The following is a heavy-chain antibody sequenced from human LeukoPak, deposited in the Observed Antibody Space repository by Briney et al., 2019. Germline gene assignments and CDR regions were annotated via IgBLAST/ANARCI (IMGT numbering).Heavy chain of an antibody. D-gene: IGHD6-19*01. J-gene: IGHJ6*03. CDR2: TYYRSKWYN. CDR3: ARVSLVAVAGTGYYYYMDV. V-gene: IGHV6-1*01. Sequence: SQTLSLTCAISGDSVSSNSAAWNWIRQSPSRGLEWLGRTYYRSKWYNDYAVSVKSRITINPDTSKNQFSLQLNSVTPEDTAVYYCARVSLVAVAGTGYYYYMDVWGKGTTVTVSS. CDR1: GDSVSSNSAA.